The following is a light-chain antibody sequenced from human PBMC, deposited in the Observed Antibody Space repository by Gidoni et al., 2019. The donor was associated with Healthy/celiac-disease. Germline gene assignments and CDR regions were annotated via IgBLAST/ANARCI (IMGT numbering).Light chain of an antibody. V-gene: IGLV1-44*01. Sequence: QSVMTQPPSASGTPGQRVTISCSGSSSNIGSNTVYWYQQLPGTAPKLLIYSNNQRPSGVPDRFSGSKSGTSASLAISGLQSEDEADYYCAAWDDSLNGPWVFGGGTKLTVL. CDR3: AAWDDSLNGPWV. CDR2: SNN. J-gene: IGLJ3*02. CDR1: SSNIGSNT.